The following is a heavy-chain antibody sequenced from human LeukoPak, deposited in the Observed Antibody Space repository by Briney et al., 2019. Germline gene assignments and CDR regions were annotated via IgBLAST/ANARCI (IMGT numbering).Heavy chain of an antibody. CDR3: AKGPKLGDGFHCDY. J-gene: IGHJ4*02. Sequence: GGSLRLSCAASGLIFDNYALSWVRQAPGKGLEWVSAISGSGGDTFYADSVKGRFTVSRDISKNTLYLQMNSLRVEDTAVYYCAKGPKLGDGFHCDYWGQGTLVTVSS. CDR1: GLIFDNYA. V-gene: IGHV3-23*01. CDR2: ISGSGGDT. D-gene: IGHD5-24*01.